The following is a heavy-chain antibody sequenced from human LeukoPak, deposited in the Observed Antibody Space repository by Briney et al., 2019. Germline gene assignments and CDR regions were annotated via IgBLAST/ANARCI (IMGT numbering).Heavy chain of an antibody. J-gene: IGHJ4*02. CDR2: ISSSSSYI. V-gene: IGHV3-21*01. CDR3: ARVVRGVDYYFDC. Sequence: GGSLRLSCAASGFTFSNYAMSWVRQAPGKGLEWVSSISSSSSYIYYADSVKGRFTISRDNAKNSLYLQMNSLRAEDTAVYYCARVVRGVDYYFDCWGQGTLVTVSS. D-gene: IGHD2-2*01. CDR1: GFTFSNYA.